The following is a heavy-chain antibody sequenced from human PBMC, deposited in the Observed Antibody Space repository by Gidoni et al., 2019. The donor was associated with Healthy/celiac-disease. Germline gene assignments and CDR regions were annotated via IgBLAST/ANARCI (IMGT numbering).Heavy chain of an antibody. J-gene: IGHJ3*02. CDR2: NRGSGGST. Sequence: EVQLLESGGGLVQPGGSLRLSCAASGFTFSSYAMSWVRPAPGKGLEWVSANRGSGGSTYYADSVKGRFTISRDNSKNTLYLQMNSLRAEDKAVYYCAKDPQIHPAFDIWGQGKMVTVSS. V-gene: IGHV3-23*01. CDR3: AKDPQIHPAFDI. CDR1: GFTFSSYA.